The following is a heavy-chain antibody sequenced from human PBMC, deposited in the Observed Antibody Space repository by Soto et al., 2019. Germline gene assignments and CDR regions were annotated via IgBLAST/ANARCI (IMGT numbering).Heavy chain of an antibody. J-gene: IGHJ4*02. CDR3: AHAGDYDLLTFDH. CDR1: GFSLSTYHMG. V-gene: IGHV2-5*02. Sequence: QITLKESGPTLVRPAQTLTLTCDFSGFSLSTYHMGVAWIRQPPGKALEWLALIYWDDDKGYSPSLKDRLAISKDTSSNQVVLTITNIDPGDSATYFCAHAGDYDLLTFDHWGPGTLVTVSS. D-gene: IGHD4-17*01. CDR2: IYWDDDK.